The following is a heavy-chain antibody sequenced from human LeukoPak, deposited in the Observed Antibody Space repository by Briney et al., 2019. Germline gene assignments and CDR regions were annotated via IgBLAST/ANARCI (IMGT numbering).Heavy chain of an antibody. CDR3: AREAVSWSYDSSGRPFDY. Sequence: PSETLSLTCTVSGGSISTSNYYWGWIRQPPGKGLEWIGNIFYSGSTYYSPSLRSRVTISLDTSKNQFSLNLSSVTAADTAVYYCAREAVSWSYDSSGRPFDYWGQGTLVTVSS. CDR1: GGSISTSNYY. CDR2: IFYSGST. D-gene: IGHD3-22*01. J-gene: IGHJ4*02. V-gene: IGHV4-39*07.